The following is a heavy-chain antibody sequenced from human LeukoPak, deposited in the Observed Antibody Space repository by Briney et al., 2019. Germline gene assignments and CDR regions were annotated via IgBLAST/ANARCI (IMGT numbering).Heavy chain of an antibody. CDR3: AREEVKSFDN. CDR1: GFTFSSYA. V-gene: IGHV3-7*03. Sequence: PGGSPRLSCAASGFTFSSYAMSWVRQAPGKGLEWVANIKGDGSETSYVTSVRGRFTISRDNAKNSLYLQMNNLRVEGTAVYYCAREEVKSFDNWGQGTLVTVSS. CDR2: IKGDGSET. J-gene: IGHJ4*02.